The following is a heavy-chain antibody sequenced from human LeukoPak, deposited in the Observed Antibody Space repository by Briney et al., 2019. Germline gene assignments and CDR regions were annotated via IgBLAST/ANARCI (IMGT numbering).Heavy chain of an antibody. CDR1: GFTFSTYT. J-gene: IGHJ4*02. Sequence: GGSLRLSCAASGFTFSTYTMNWVRQAPGKGLEWISIISSTSNYIYYADSVKGRFTISRDNAKNSLYLQVNSLRVEDTAVYYCARDQYVVAAAHDYWGQGSMVTVSS. CDR2: ISSTSNYI. V-gene: IGHV3-21*01. CDR3: ARDQYVVAAAHDY. D-gene: IGHD2-2*01.